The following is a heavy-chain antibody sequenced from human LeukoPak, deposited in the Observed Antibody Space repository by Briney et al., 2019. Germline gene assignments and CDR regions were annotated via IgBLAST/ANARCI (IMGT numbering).Heavy chain of an antibody. CDR2: IDNSGTYT. Sequence: PGGSLRLSCAASGFTFSTYAVSWVRQVPGMGLEWVSTIDNSGTYTYYADSVKGRFAISRDNSKNTLYLQMNSLRAEDTAVYYCAKRGGDMSCSLFDYWGQGTLVTVSS. J-gene: IGHJ4*02. D-gene: IGHD2-15*01. CDR1: GFTFSTYA. V-gene: IGHV3-23*05. CDR3: AKRGGDMSCSLFDY.